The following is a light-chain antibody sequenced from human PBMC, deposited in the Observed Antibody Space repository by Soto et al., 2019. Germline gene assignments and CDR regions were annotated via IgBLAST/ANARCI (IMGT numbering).Light chain of an antibody. CDR1: QFISTW. Sequence: DITMTQSPSTLSASVGDRVTITCRASQFISTWLAWYQQKPGKAPKLLIYKASSLESGVPSRFSGSGSGTEFTITISSLQPDDFATYYCQQYNDYSPRTFGQGTKVEIK. CDR2: KAS. V-gene: IGKV1-5*03. J-gene: IGKJ1*01. CDR3: QQYNDYSPRT.